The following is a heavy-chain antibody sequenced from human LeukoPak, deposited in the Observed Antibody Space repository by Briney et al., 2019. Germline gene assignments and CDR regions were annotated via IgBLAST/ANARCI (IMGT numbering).Heavy chain of an antibody. CDR3: ARESPVAAVGRSWFDP. D-gene: IGHD6-13*01. Sequence: GGSLRLSCAASGSTFSSYAMSWVRQAPGKGLEWVSTISGGGVTTYYADSVKGRLSISRDNSKNTVSLQMNSLRDDDTAVYFCARESPVAAVGRSWFDPWGQGTLVTVSS. V-gene: IGHV3-23*01. J-gene: IGHJ5*02. CDR2: ISGGGVTT. CDR1: GSTFSSYA.